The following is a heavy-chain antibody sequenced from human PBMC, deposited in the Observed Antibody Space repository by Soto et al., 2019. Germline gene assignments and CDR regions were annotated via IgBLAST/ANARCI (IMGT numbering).Heavy chain of an antibody. D-gene: IGHD5-18*01. Sequence: ASVKICSKYSGYHVTGCYIRCVRQAPGQGLEWMGWINPNSGDTNYAQKFQGRVTMTRDTSFSTAYLAQSSLGSDDGAAYSCAGRYSYVHFWGQGPLVTVSS. CDR2: INPNSGDT. J-gene: IGHJ4*02. CDR3: AGRYSYVHF. V-gene: IGHV1-2*02. CDR1: GYHVTGCY.